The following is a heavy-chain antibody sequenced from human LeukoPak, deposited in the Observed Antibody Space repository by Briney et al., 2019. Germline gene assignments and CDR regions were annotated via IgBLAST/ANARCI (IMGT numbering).Heavy chain of an antibody. CDR3: ARGDCSSTSCYLGFEHWFDP. Sequence: SETLSLTCAVSGGSISSGGYSWSWIRQPPGKGLEWIGYIYHSGSTYYNPSLKSRVTILVDRSKNQFSLKLSSVTAADTAVYYCARGDCSSTSCYLGFEHWFDPWGQGTLVTVSS. CDR2: IYHSGST. CDR1: GGSISSGGYS. J-gene: IGHJ5*02. D-gene: IGHD2-2*01. V-gene: IGHV4-30-2*01.